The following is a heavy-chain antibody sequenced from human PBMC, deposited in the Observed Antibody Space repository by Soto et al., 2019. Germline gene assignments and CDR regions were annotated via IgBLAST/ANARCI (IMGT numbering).Heavy chain of an antibody. CDR2: ISSSSSTI. CDR3: AREVWAVYYYGMDV. Sequence: EVPLVESGGGLVQPGGSLRLSCAASGFTFSSYSMNWVRQAPGKGLEWVSYISSSSSTIYYADSVKGRFTISRDNAKNSLYLQMNSLRDEDTAVYYCAREVWAVYYYGMDVWGQGTTVTVSS. D-gene: IGHD7-27*01. V-gene: IGHV3-48*02. J-gene: IGHJ6*02. CDR1: GFTFSSYS.